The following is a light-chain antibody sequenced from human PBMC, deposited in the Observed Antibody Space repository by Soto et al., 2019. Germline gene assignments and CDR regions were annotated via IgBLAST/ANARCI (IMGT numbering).Light chain of an antibody. J-gene: IGKJ1*01. V-gene: IGKV3D-15*01. Sequence: EVMMTQSPAALSVSPGERATLSCLASNTITTNLAWYQQKPGQAPRLLLYAASTRATGIPARFSGSGSGTDFTLTIFSLQSEDFAVYYCQQYNYWPRTFGQGTRVEIK. CDR2: AAS. CDR3: QQYNYWPRT. CDR1: NTITTN.